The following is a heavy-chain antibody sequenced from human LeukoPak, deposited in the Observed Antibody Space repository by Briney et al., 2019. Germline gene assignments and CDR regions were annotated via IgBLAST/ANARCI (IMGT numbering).Heavy chain of an antibody. CDR3: ARVIAAAGTGDDY. D-gene: IGHD6-13*01. CDR2: IKQDGSEK. CDR1: GFTFSNYW. V-gene: IGHV3-7*05. Sequence: GESLRLSCAASGFTFSNYWMSWARQASGKGLEWVANIKQDGSEKNYVDSAKGRFTISRDNAKNSLYLQMNSLRVEDTAVYYCARVIAAAGTGDDYWGQGTLVTVSS. J-gene: IGHJ4*02.